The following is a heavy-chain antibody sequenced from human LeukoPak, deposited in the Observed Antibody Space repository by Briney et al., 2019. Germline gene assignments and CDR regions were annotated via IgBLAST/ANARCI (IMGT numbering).Heavy chain of an antibody. V-gene: IGHV4-30-2*01. Sequence: SETLSLTCGVSGASVSSIGYSWSWIRQPPGRGLEWIGYIYQSGSASYNPSLQSRVTISIDKSKNQFSLNLNSVTAAGTAVYYCARNSYYDNSGEGAFDIWGQGTKVTVSS. CDR2: IYQSGSA. CDR1: GASVSSIGYS. D-gene: IGHD3-22*01. J-gene: IGHJ3*02. CDR3: ARNSYYDNSGEGAFDI.